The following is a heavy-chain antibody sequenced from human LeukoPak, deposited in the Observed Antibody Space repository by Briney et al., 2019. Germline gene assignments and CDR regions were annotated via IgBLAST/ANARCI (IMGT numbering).Heavy chain of an antibody. CDR3: ARALTLPDFYYYMDV. V-gene: IGHV4-34*01. CDR1: GGSFSGYQ. D-gene: IGHD2-15*01. CDR2: INPSGRT. Sequence: SETLSLSCAVYGGSFSGYQWTWVRQSPGMGLEWVGEINPSGRTNYNPSPTSRVIISVDTSKIHFSVRLSSGTPADTAIYYCARALTLPDFYYYMDVWGEGTTVTVSS. J-gene: IGHJ6*03.